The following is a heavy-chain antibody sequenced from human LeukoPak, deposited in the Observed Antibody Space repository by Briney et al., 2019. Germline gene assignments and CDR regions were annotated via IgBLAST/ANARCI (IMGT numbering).Heavy chain of an antibody. CDR1: GFTFDDYA. V-gene: IGHV3-9*01. D-gene: IGHD6-19*01. CDR2: ISWNSGSI. Sequence: GGSLRLSCAASGFTFDDYAMHWVRQAPGQGLEWVSGISWNSGSIGYADYVQGRFTISRDNAKNSVYLQMNSLRSDDTTLYYCAKGLSSGWLDWFDPWGQGTLVTVSS. J-gene: IGHJ5*02. CDR3: AKGLSSGWLDWFDP.